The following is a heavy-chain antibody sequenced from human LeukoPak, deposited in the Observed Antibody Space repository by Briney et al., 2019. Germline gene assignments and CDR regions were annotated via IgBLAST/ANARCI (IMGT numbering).Heavy chain of an antibody. CDR1: GASISSSY. D-gene: IGHD1-1*01. V-gene: IGHV4-59*08. CDR3: ARGDNNDAFDI. Sequence: SETLSLTCTVSGASISSSYWSWIRQPPGKGLEWIGYISSIGSTNYNPSLKSRLTISVDTSKNQFSLKLNSVTAADTAVYYCARGDNNDAFDIWGQGTMVTVSS. J-gene: IGHJ3*02. CDR2: ISSIGST.